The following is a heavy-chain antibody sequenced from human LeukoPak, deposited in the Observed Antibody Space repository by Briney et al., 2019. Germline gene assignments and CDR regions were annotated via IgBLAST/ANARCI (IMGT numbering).Heavy chain of an antibody. CDR1: GGSIGSISSGSYY. D-gene: IGHD6-13*01. CDR2: IYTSGIT. Sequence: PSETLSLTCTVSGGSIGSISSGSYYWTWIRQPAGKGLEWIGCIYTSGITNYNPSLKSRVTVSVDTSKNQFSLKMSSVTAADTAVYYCARGSSTWYKGWFDPWGQGTLVTVSS. J-gene: IGHJ5*02. CDR3: ARGSSTWYKGWFDP. V-gene: IGHV4-61*02.